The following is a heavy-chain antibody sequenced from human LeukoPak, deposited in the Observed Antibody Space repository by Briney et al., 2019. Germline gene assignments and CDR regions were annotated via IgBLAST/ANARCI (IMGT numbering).Heavy chain of an antibody. CDR1: GFTFSRYW. V-gene: IGHV3-7*01. CDR3: AREGEYSSGWFGTDNY. CDR2: IKQDGSQK. D-gene: IGHD6-19*01. Sequence: GGSLRLSCAASGFTFSRYWMSWVRQAPGKGLEWVANIKQDGSQKYYVASVQGRFTISRDNAKNSLYLQMSSLRAEDTAVYYCAREGEYSSGWFGTDNYWGQGTLVIVSS. J-gene: IGHJ4*02.